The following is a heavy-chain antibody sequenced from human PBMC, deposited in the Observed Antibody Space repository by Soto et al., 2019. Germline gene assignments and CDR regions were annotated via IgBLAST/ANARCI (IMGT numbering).Heavy chain of an antibody. CDR2: INAGNGNT. J-gene: IGHJ4*02. Sequence: QVQLVQSGAEVKKPGASVKVSCKASGYTFTSYAMHWVRQAPGQRLEWMGWINAGNGNTKYSQKFQGRVTITRDTSARTAYMELSSLRSEDTAVYYCARGPGGPDGPGDHWGQGTLVTVSS. D-gene: IGHD2-15*01. CDR3: ARGPGGPDGPGDH. CDR1: GYTFTSYA. V-gene: IGHV1-3*01.